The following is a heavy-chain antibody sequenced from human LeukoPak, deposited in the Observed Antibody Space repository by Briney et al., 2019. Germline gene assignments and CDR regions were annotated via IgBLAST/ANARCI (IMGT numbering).Heavy chain of an antibody. J-gene: IGHJ4*02. Sequence: SQTLSLTCTVSGGSISSGSYYWSWLRQPAGTGLEWIGRIYTSGSTNYNPSLKSRVTISVDTSKNQFSLKLSSVTAADTAVYYCARGRYYDSSGYHPFFDYWGQGPLVTVSS. CDR2: IYTSGST. D-gene: IGHD3-22*01. CDR3: ARGRYYDSSGYHPFFDY. CDR1: GGSISSGSYY. V-gene: IGHV4-61*02.